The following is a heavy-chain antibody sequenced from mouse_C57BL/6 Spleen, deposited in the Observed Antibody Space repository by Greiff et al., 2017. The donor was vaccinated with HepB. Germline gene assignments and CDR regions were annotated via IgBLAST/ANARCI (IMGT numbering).Heavy chain of an antibody. V-gene: IGHV1-64*01. CDR3: ARATYGNYGYFDY. D-gene: IGHD2-1*01. CDR1: GYTFTSYW. CDR2: IHPNSGST. Sequence: QVQLQQSGAELVKPGASVKLSCKASGYTFTSYWMHWVKQRPGQGLEWIGMIHPNSGSTNYNEKFKSKATLTVDKSSSTAYMQLSSLTSEDSAVYYCARATYGNYGYFDYWGQGTTLTVSS. J-gene: IGHJ2*01.